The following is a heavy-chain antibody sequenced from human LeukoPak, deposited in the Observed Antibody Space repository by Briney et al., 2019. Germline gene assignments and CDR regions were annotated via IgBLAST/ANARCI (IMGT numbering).Heavy chain of an antibody. CDR3: ARATGTWGHDGYDI. CDR2: ISGSSSNT. V-gene: IGHV1-18*04. CDR1: GYSFTSYY. D-gene: IGHD3-16*01. Sequence: ASVKVSCKASGYSFTSYYMQWLRQAPGQGLEWMGWISGSSSNTNYAQRLQGRVTMTTDTSTTTAYMELRSLRSDDTAVYYCARATGTWGHDGYDIWGQGTMVTVSS. J-gene: IGHJ3*02.